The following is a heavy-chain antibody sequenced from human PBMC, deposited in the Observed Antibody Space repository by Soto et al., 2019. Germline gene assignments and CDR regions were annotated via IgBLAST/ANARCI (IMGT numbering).Heavy chain of an antibody. J-gene: IGHJ6*02. Sequence: QVQLVQSGAEVKKHGASVKVSCKASGYTFTSYYMHWVRQAPGQGLEWIGIINPSGGSTSYAQKCQGRVTMTRETSTSTVYMELSSLRSEDTAVYYCARGEGVGATRYYYYYGMDVWGQGTTVTVS. CDR1: GYTFTSYY. CDR3: ARGEGVGATRYYYYYGMDV. D-gene: IGHD1-26*01. CDR2: INPSGGST. V-gene: IGHV1-46*01.